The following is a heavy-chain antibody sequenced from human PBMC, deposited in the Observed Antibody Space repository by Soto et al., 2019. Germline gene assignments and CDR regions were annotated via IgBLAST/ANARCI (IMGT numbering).Heavy chain of an antibody. J-gene: IGHJ4*02. CDR1: GFSLTTRGMT. CDR2: ST. CDR3: TLRQDTSRGPIY. D-gene: IGHD6-13*01. Sequence: ESGPTLVTPTQTLTLTCTVSGFSLTTRGMTLGWIRQPPGKAPEWLALSTQYSPSLQSRLTFTEDTSKNQVVLTMTNMDPVDTATYYCTLRQDTSRGPIYWGQGIMVTVSS. V-gene: IGHV2-5*01.